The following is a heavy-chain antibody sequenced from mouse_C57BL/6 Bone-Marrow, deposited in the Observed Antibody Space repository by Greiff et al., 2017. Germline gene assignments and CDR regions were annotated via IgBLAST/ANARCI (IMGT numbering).Heavy chain of an antibody. CDR2: IDPENGDT. J-gene: IGHJ2*01. D-gene: IGHD1-1*01. CDR1: GFNIKDDY. Sequence: VQLQQSGAELVRPGASVKLSCTASGFNIKDDYMHWVKQRPEQGLEWIGWIDPENGDTEYASKFQGKATITADTSSKTAYLQLSSLTSEDTAVYYCTTTVVPRDYFDYWGQGTTLTVSS. CDR3: TTTVVPRDYFDY. V-gene: IGHV14-4*01.